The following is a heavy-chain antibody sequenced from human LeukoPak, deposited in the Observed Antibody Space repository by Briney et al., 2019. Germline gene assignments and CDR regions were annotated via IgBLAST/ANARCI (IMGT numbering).Heavy chain of an antibody. V-gene: IGHV4-30-4*08. Sequence: SQTLSLTCTVSGGSISSGDYYWSWIRQPPGKGLERIGYIYYSGSTYYNPSLKSRVTISVDTSKNQFSLKLSSVTAADTAVYYCARADIVVVPAAADAFDIWGQGTMVTVSS. J-gene: IGHJ3*02. CDR2: IYYSGST. D-gene: IGHD2-2*01. CDR1: GGSISSGDYY. CDR3: ARADIVVVPAAADAFDI.